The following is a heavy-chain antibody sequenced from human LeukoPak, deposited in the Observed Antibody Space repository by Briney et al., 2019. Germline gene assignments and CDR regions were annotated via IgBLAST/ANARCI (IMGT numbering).Heavy chain of an antibody. V-gene: IGHV4-59*12. CDR3: AREGRALADLPTSDY. CDR1: SGSISGYY. CDR2: IHYSGST. J-gene: IGHJ4*02. D-gene: IGHD6-25*01. Sequence: SETLSLTCTVSSGSISGYYWSWIRQPPGKGLEWIGYIHYSGSTYYNPSLKSRLTITVDTSKNQFSLKLSSVTAADTAVYYCAREGRALADLPTSDYWGQGTLVTVSS.